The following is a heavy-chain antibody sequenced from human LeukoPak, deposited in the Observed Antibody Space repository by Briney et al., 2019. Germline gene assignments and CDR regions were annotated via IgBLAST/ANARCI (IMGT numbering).Heavy chain of an antibody. Sequence: SETLSLTCTVSGGSISPYYWSWIRHPPGKGLVWIGRVYTSGTTNYNPSLKSRVTMSVDASKNQFSLKLTSVTAADTAVYFCARVRFGPGGELFDYWGQGTLVTVSS. CDR3: ARVRFGPGGELFDY. CDR1: GGSISPYY. CDR2: VYTSGTT. J-gene: IGHJ4*02. D-gene: IGHD3/OR15-3a*01. V-gene: IGHV4-4*07.